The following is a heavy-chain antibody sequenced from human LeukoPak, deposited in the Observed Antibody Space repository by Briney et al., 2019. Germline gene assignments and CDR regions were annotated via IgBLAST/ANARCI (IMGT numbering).Heavy chain of an antibody. CDR3: ARDLVAYSGYEGY. Sequence: GGSLRLSCAASGFTFRSSAMSWVRQAPGKGLEWVSVIYSGGSTFYADSVKGRFTVSRDNSKNTLYLQMNSLRAEDTAVYYCARDLVAYSGYEGYWGQGTLVTVSS. V-gene: IGHV3-66*01. J-gene: IGHJ4*02. D-gene: IGHD5-12*01. CDR2: IYSGGST. CDR1: GFTFRSSA.